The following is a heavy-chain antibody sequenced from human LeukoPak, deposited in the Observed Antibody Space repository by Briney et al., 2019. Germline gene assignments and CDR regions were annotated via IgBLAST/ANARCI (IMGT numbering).Heavy chain of an antibody. CDR2: IYSGGST. Sequence: GGSLRLSCAASGFTVSSNYMSWVRQATGKGLECVSVIYSGGSTYYADSVEGRFTISRDNSKNTLYLQMNSLRAEDTAVYYCARQEYGGRYDSSGYYDYWGQGTLVTVSS. D-gene: IGHD3-22*01. J-gene: IGHJ4*02. CDR1: GFTVSSNY. CDR3: ARQEYGGRYDSSGYYDY. V-gene: IGHV3-66*02.